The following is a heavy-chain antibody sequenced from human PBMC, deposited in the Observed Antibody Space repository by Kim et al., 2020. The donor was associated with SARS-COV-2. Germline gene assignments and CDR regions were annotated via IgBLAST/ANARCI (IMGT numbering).Heavy chain of an antibody. CDR1: GFTFSSYW. CDR3: AREGRYYDSRGFYRADAFDI. D-gene: IGHD3-22*01. Sequence: GGSLRLSCAASGFTFSSYWMSWVRQAPGKGLEWVANIKQDGSEKYYVDSVKGRFTISRDNAKNSLYLQMNSLRAEDTAVYYCAREGRYYDSRGFYRADAFDIWGQGTMVTVSS. V-gene: IGHV3-7*03. CDR2: IKQDGSEK. J-gene: IGHJ3*02.